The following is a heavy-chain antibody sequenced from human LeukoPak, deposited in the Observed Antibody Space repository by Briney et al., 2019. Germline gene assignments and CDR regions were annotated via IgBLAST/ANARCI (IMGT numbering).Heavy chain of an antibody. D-gene: IGHD1-26*01. CDR2: IYYSGST. J-gene: IGHJ6*03. CDR3: ARLSPCIVGATTIFYYYYMDV. CDR1: GGSISSSSYY. Sequence: SETLSLTCTVSGGSISSSSYYWGCIRQPPGKGLEWIGSIYYSGSTYYNPSLKSRVTISVDTSKNQFSLKLSSVTAADTAVYYCARLSPCIVGATTIFYYYYMDVWGKGTTVTISS. V-gene: IGHV4-39*01.